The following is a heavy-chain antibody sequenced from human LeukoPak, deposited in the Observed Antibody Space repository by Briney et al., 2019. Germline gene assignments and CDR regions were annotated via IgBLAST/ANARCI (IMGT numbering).Heavy chain of an antibody. Sequence: GGSLRLSCAASGFTVSNSYMSWVRQAPGKGLEWVSGIYSSGSTYYADSVKGRLTISRENPKKSLYLQSNSLRAEETAVYSCARDRGGSALGFGFDPWGQGTLVTVSS. CDR1: GFTVSNSY. V-gene: IGHV3-53*01. CDR2: IYSSGST. D-gene: IGHD3-10*01. CDR3: ARDRGGSALGFGFDP. J-gene: IGHJ5*02.